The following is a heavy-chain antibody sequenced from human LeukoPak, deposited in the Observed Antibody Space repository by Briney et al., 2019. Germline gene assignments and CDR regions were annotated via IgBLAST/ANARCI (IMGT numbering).Heavy chain of an antibody. J-gene: IGHJ3*02. CDR1: GFTFSSYS. CDR3: ARETITYDFWSGPDAFDI. CDR2: ISSSSSTI. Sequence: PGGSLRLPCAASGFTFSSYSMNWVRQAPGKGLEWVSYISSSSSTIYYADSVKGRFTISRDNAKNSLYLQMNSLRAEDTAVYYCARETITYDFWSGPDAFDIWGQGTMVTVSS. V-gene: IGHV3-48*01. D-gene: IGHD3-3*01.